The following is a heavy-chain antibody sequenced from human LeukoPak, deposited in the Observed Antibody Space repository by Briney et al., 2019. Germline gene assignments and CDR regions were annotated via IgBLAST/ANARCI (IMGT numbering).Heavy chain of an antibody. J-gene: IGHJ6*03. V-gene: IGHV3-23*01. Sequence: GGSLRLSCAASGFTFSNYALSWVRQAPGKGLEWVSDISGSGGSTSYADSVKGRFTISRDNAKNTLYLQMNSLRAEDTAVYYCASRRNYMDVWGKGTTVTISS. CDR1: GFTFSNYA. CDR2: ISGSGGST. CDR3: ASRRNYMDV.